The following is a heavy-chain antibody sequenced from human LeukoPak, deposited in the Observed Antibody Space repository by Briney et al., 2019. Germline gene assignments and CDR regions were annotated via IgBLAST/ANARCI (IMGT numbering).Heavy chain of an antibody. Sequence: GGSLRLSCAASGFTFSSYSMNWVRQAPGKGLEWVSSISSSSSYIYYADSVKGRFTISRDNAKNSLYLQMNSLRAEDTAVYYCARDPPKRLHTLGYFDYWGQGTLVTVSS. CDR1: GFTFSSYS. CDR2: ISSSSSYI. D-gene: IGHD5-24*01. V-gene: IGHV3-21*01. CDR3: ARDPPKRLHTLGYFDY. J-gene: IGHJ4*02.